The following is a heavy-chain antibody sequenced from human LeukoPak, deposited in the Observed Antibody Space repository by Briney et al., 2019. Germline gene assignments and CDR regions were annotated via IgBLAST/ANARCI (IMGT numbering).Heavy chain of an antibody. CDR1: GFTFSSYG. V-gene: IGHV3-30*18. CDR3: AKSSTYYYDSSGYPKTHFDY. CDR2: ISYDGSNK. D-gene: IGHD3-22*01. Sequence: PGGSLRLSCAASGFTFSSYGMHWVRQAPGKGPEWVAVISYDGSNKYYADSVKGRFTISRDNSKNTLYLQMNSLRAEDTAVYYCAKSSTYYYDSSGYPKTHFDYWGQGTLVTVSS. J-gene: IGHJ4*02.